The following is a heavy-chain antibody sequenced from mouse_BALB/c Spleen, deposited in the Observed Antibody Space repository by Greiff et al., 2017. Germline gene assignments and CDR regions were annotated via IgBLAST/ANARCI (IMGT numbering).Heavy chain of an antibody. Sequence: EVMLVESGGGLVQPGGSLKLSCAASGFTFSSYGMSWVRQTPDKRLELVATINSNGGSTYYPDSVKGRFTISRDNAKNTLYLQMSSLKSEDTAMYYCARDPGSSYWYFDVWGAGTTVTVSS. J-gene: IGHJ1*01. CDR3: ARDPGSSYWYFDV. CDR1: GFTFSSYG. D-gene: IGHD1-1*01. V-gene: IGHV5-6-3*01. CDR2: INSNGGST.